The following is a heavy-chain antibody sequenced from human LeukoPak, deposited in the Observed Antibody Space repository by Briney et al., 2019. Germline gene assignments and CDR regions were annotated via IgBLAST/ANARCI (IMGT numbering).Heavy chain of an antibody. CDR3: ARGEVSQSPLFDC. D-gene: IGHD1-14*01. CDR1: GGSISSYY. CDR2: IYYSGST. Sequence: SETLSLTCTVSGGSISSYYWSWIRQPPGKGLEWIGYIYYSGSTNYNPSLKSRVTISVDTSKNQFSLKLSSVTAADTAVYYCARGEVSQSPLFDCWGQGTLVTVSS. V-gene: IGHV4-59*08. J-gene: IGHJ4*02.